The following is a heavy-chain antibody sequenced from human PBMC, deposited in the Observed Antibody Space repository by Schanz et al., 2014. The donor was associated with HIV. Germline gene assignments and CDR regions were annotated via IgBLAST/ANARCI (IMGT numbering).Heavy chain of an antibody. Sequence: QVQLVESGGGVVQPGRSLRLSCAGSGFSFDTFGIHWVRQAPGKGLEWLAVISYDGRNKKFANSVKGRFTISRDNSKNSLSLLIKSLRAEDTAVYYCAKDRNYYDNRYIGKGNYYYYYGMDVWGQGTTVTVSS. J-gene: IGHJ6*02. CDR2: ISYDGRNK. CDR1: GFSFDTFG. V-gene: IGHV3-30*18. D-gene: IGHD3-22*01. CDR3: AKDRNYYDNRYIGKGNYYYYYGMDV.